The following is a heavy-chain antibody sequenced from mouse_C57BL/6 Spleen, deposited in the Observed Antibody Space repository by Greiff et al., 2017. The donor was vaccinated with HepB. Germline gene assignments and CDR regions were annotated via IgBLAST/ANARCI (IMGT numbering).Heavy chain of an antibody. D-gene: IGHD1-1*01. V-gene: IGHV1-42*01. CDR2: INPSTGGT. CDR1: GYSFTGYY. CDR3: ALITTVVATDYYAMDY. Sequence: VQLKQSGPELVKPGASVKISCKASGYSFTGYYMHWVKQSPEKSLEWIGEINPSTGGTTYNQKFKAKATLTVDKSSSTAYMQLKSLTSEDSAVYYCALITTVVATDYYAMDYWGQGTSVTVSS. J-gene: IGHJ4*01.